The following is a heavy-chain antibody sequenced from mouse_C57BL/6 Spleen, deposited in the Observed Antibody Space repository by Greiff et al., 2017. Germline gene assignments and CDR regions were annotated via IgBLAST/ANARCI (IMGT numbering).Heavy chain of an antibody. J-gene: IGHJ4*01. CDR1: GYAFSSSW. V-gene: IGHV1-82*01. Sequence: QVQLQQSGPELVKPGASVKISCKASGYAFSSSWMNWVKQRPGKGLEWIGRIYPGDGDTNYNGKFKGKATLTADKSSSTAYMQLSSLTSEDSAVYFCARSIYYDSYYAMDYWGQGTSVTVSS. D-gene: IGHD2-4*01. CDR3: ARSIYYDSYYAMDY. CDR2: IYPGDGDT.